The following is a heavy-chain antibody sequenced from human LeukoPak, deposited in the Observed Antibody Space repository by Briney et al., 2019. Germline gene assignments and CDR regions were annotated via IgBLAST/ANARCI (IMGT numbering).Heavy chain of an antibody. CDR2: ISSASNTI. CDR1: GFTFSSYS. CDR3: ARDGWFGDYNWFDP. D-gene: IGHD3-10*01. Sequence: GESLRLSCAASGFTFSSYSMNWVRQAPGKGLEWVSYISSASNTIYYADSVKGRFTVSRDNAKNSLYLQMNSLRAEDTAMYYCARDGWFGDYNWFDPWGQGTLVTVSS. J-gene: IGHJ5*02. V-gene: IGHV3-48*01.